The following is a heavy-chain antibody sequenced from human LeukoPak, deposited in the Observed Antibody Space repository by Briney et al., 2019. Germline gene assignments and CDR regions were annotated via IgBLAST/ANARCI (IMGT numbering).Heavy chain of an antibody. CDR1: GYSFTSCW. V-gene: IGHV5-51*01. Sequence: KSGESLKISCKGSGYSFTSCWIGWVRQMPGKGLEWMGIIYPGDSDTRYSPSFQGQVTISADKSISTAYLQWSSLKASDTAMYYCARRQYYYDSSGYYPRGFDYWGQGTLVTVSS. CDR2: IYPGDSDT. J-gene: IGHJ4*02. CDR3: ARRQYYYDSSGYYPRGFDY. D-gene: IGHD3-22*01.